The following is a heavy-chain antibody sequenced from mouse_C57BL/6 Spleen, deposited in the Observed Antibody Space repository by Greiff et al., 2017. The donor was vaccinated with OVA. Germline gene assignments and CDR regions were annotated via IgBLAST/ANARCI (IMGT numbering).Heavy chain of an antibody. D-gene: IGHD2-4*01. J-gene: IGHJ4*01. CDR1: GFSLTSYG. CDR2: IWSGGST. CDR3: ASKGDYDAYAMDY. Sequence: VMLVESGPGLVQPSQSLSITCTVSGFSLTSYGVHWVRQSPGKGLEWLGVIWSGGSTDYNAAFISRLSISKDNSKSQVFFKMNSLQADDTAIYYCASKGDYDAYAMDYWGQGTSVTVSS. V-gene: IGHV2-2*01.